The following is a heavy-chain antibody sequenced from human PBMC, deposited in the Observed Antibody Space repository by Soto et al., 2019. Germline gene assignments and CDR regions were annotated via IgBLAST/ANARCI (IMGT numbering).Heavy chain of an antibody. CDR3: ARDTYYTTRNYFTHSTYAMVV. CDR1: GYSFTNYW. CDR2: VDPTDSYS. J-gene: IGHJ6*02. D-gene: IGHD3-3*01. Sequence: GESLKISCKGSGYSFTNYWITWVRQMPGKGLEWLGRVDPTDSYSNYSPSFQGHVTISAGKSISTAYLHWSSLKASDTAMYYCARDTYYTTRNYFTHSTYAMVVWCHRTSVTVSS. V-gene: IGHV5-10-1*01.